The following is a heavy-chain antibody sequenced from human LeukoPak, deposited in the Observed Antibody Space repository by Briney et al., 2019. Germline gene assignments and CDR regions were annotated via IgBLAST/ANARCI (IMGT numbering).Heavy chain of an antibody. J-gene: IGHJ4*02. CDR3: AIGSGIITGIDE. D-gene: IGHD6-25*01. CDR1: GFTFSSHW. Sequence: GGSLRLSCAASGFTFSSHWMHWVRQAPGKGLVWVSRIKDDGSHTNYADSVKGRFTISRDNAKNTLSLQMNSLRAEDTAVYYCAIGSGIITGIDEWGQGTLVTVSS. CDR2: IKDDGSHT. V-gene: IGHV3-74*01.